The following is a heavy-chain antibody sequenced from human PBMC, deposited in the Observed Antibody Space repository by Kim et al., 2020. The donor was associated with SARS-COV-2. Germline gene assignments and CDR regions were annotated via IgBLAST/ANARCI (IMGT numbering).Heavy chain of an antibody. D-gene: IGHD4-17*01. Sequence: SETLSLTCTVSGYSISSGYYWGWIRQPPGKGLEWIGNIYHSGSTYYNPSLKSRVTISVDTSKNQFSLKLSSVTAADTAVYYCARVGWPTRDYGKFDYWG. V-gene: IGHV4-38-2*02. J-gene: IGHJ4*01. CDR3: ARVGWPTRDYGKFDY. CDR1: GYSISSGYY. CDR2: IYHSGST.